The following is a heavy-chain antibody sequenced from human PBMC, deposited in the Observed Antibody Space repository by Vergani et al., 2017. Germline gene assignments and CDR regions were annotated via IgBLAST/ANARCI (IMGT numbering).Heavy chain of an antibody. D-gene: IGHD1-1*01. CDR1: GITSSYYG. Sequence: QVHLVESGGGVVQLGRSLRLSCVVSGITSSYYGMHWVRQAPGKGLEWGAVISYEGTRKYYADTVKGRFTISRDNSKSTLYLQMNSLRTEDTAVYYCATKSCGTPGCQIGYFREWGQGTLVTVSS. CDR2: ISYEGTRK. J-gene: IGHJ1*01. CDR3: ATKSCGTPGCQIGYFRE. V-gene: IGHV3-30*03.